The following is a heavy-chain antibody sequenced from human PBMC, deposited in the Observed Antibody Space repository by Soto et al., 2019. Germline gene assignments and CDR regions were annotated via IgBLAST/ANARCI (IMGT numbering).Heavy chain of an antibody. D-gene: IGHD4-17*01. J-gene: IGHJ2*01. Sequence: QVQLVQSGAEVKKPGSSVKVSCKASGGTFSSYAISWVRQAPGQGLEWMGGIIPIFGTANYAQKFQGRVTITADESTSTAYMELSSLRSEDTAVYCCASSPRYGDYVGWYFDLWGRGTLVTVSS. CDR2: IIPIFGTA. CDR3: ASSPRYGDYVGWYFDL. V-gene: IGHV1-69*01. CDR1: GGTFSSYA.